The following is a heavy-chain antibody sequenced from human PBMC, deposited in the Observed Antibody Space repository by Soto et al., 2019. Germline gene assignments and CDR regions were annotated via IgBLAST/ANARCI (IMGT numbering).Heavy chain of an antibody. CDR2: INAGNGNT. V-gene: IGHV1-3*01. CDR1: EYTFPSYA. CDR3: ARRVAGPGEHIDY. Sequence: GAAVKFSCNASEYTFPSYAMPWVRQAPGQRLEWMGWINAGNGNTKYSQKFPGRVTITRDTSASTAYIELSSVTAAETAVYFCARRVAGPGEHIDYWGQGTKVPLSS. D-gene: IGHD2-21*01. J-gene: IGHJ4*02.